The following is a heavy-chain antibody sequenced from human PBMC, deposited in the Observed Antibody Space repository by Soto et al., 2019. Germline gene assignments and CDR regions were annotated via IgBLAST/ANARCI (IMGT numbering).Heavy chain of an antibody. CDR3: SLRGIAPHDHFDY. CDR2: IYYSGST. Sequence: PSETLSLTCTVSGGSISSSSYYWGWIRQPPGKGLEWIGSIYYSGSTYYNPSLKSRVTISVDTSKNQFSLKLSSVTAADTAVYYWSLRGIAPHDHFDYWGQGTRVTVFS. V-gene: IGHV4-39*01. J-gene: IGHJ4*02. D-gene: IGHD3-16*02. CDR1: GGSISSSSYY.